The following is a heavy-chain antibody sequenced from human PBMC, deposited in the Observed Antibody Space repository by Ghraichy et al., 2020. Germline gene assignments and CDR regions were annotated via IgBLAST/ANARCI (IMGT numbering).Heavy chain of an antibody. CDR1: GFTFSSYS. J-gene: IGHJ6*02. V-gene: IGHV3-21*01. CDR2: ISSSSSYI. Sequence: GSLRLSCAASGFTFSSYSMNWVRQAPGKGLEWVSSISSSSSYIYYADSVKGRFTISRDNAKNSLYLQMNSLRAEDTAVYYCATTVAHYYYYGMDVWAKGPRSPSP. D-gene: IGHD4-23*01. CDR3: ATTVAHYYYYGMDV.